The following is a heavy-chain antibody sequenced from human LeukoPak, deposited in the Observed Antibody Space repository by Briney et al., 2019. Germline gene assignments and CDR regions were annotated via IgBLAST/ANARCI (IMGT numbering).Heavy chain of an antibody. J-gene: IGHJ6*03. CDR1: GYTLTELS. Sequence: ASVKVSCKVSGYTLTELSMHWVRQAPGKGLEWMGGFDPEDGETIYAQKFQGRVTMTEDTSTDTAYMELSSLRSEDTAVYYCARAWVGPDYGSGILYYYYYMDVWGKGTTVTVSS. CDR2: FDPEDGET. D-gene: IGHD3-10*01. V-gene: IGHV1-24*01. CDR3: ARAWVGPDYGSGILYYYYYMDV.